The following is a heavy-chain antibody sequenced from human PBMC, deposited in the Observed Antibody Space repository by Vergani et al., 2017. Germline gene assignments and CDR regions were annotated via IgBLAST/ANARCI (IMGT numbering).Heavy chain of an antibody. CDR1: GGPFKNSA. J-gene: IGHJ4*02. V-gene: IGHV1-69*05. Sequence: QVQLVQSGAEVKKPGSSVKVSCKASGGPFKNSAFSWVRQVPGQGLEWMGRIITFFGTTDYAQKFQGRVTMTRDTSTSTVYMELSSQRSEDTAIYYCARGDYGILTGYRYWGQGTLVTVSA. CDR3: ARGDYGILTGYRY. CDR2: IITFFGTT. D-gene: IGHD3-9*01.